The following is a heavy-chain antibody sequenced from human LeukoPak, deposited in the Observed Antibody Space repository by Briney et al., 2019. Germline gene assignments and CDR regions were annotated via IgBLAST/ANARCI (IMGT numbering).Heavy chain of an antibody. Sequence: PGGPLRLSCAASGFTFSTFWMSWVRQAPGKGLEWVANINQDGSEKYYVDSVKGRFTISRDNSKNTLYLQMNSLRAEDTAVYYCAREIAYGSGYYMDVWGKGTTVIISS. D-gene: IGHD3-10*01. CDR3: AREIAYGSGYYMDV. CDR1: GFTFSTFW. CDR2: INQDGSEK. V-gene: IGHV3-7*01. J-gene: IGHJ6*03.